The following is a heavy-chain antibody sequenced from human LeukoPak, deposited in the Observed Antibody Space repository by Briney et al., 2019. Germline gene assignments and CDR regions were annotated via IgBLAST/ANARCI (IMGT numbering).Heavy chain of an antibody. V-gene: IGHV4-59*08. CDR2: IYYSGSPNS. D-gene: IGHD3-22*01. Sequence: SETLSLTCTVDSITTDYWSWIRQPPGKGLEWIGYIYYSGSPNSNYSPSLKSRVTISVGTSENQLSLKLHSVTAAGTAIYYCARQDPRGFFDLWGRGTLVTVSS. CDR3: ARQDPRGFFDL. CDR1: DSITTDY. J-gene: IGHJ2*01.